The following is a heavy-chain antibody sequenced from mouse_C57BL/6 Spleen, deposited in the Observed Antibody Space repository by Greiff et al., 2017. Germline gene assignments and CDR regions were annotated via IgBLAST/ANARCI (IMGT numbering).Heavy chain of an antibody. Sequence: VKVVESDAELVKPGASVKISCKVSGYTFTDHTIHWMKQRPEQGLEWIGYIYPRDGSTKYNEKFKGKATLTADKSSSTAYMQLNSLTSEDSAVYFCARAYYSNYWYFDVWGTGTTVTVSS. V-gene: IGHV1-78*01. D-gene: IGHD2-5*01. CDR3: ARAYYSNYWYFDV. CDR1: GYTFTDHT. J-gene: IGHJ1*03. CDR2: IYPRDGST.